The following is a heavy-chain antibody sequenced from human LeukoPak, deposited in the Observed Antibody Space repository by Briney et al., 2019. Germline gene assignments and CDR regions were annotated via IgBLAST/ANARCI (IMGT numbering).Heavy chain of an antibody. CDR2: ISYDGSNK. V-gene: IGHV3-30*19. CDR1: GFTFSSYG. D-gene: IGHD1-7*01. J-gene: IGHJ4*02. CDR3: ARDQNYKDY. Sequence: PGESLRLSCAASGFTFSSYGMHWVRQAPGKGLEWVAVISYDGSNKYYADSVKGRFTISRDNSKNTLYLQMNSLRAEDTAVYYCARDQNYKDYWGQGTLVTVSS.